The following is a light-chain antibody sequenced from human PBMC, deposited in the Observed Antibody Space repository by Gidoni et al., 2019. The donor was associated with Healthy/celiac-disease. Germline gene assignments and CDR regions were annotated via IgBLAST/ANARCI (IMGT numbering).Light chain of an antibody. CDR3: QQSYSTPPV. Sequence: IQMTQSPSSLSASVGDRVTITCRASQSISSYLNWYQQKPGKAPKLLIYAASRLQSGVPSRFSGGGSGTDFTLTISSLQPEDFATYYCQQSYSTPPVFGQGTKVEIK. CDR1: QSISSY. V-gene: IGKV1-39*01. CDR2: AAS. J-gene: IGKJ1*01.